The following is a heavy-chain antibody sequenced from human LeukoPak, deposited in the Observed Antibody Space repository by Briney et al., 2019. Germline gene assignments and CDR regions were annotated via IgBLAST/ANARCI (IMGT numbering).Heavy chain of an antibody. D-gene: IGHD2-2*03. CDR3: AKDGYCSSTSCQSLWFDP. J-gene: IGHJ5*02. CDR2: ISGSGGST. CDR1: GFTFSSYA. V-gene: IGHV3-23*01. Sequence: GGSLRLSCAASGFTFSSYAMSWVRQGPGKGLEWVSAISGSGGSTYYADSVKGRFTISRDNSKNTLYLQMNSLRAEDTAVYYCAKDGYCSSTSCQSLWFDPWGQGTLVTVSS.